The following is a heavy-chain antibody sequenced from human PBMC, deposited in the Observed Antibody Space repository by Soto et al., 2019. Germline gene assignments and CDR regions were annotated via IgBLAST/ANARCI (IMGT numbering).Heavy chain of an antibody. V-gene: IGHV3-49*03. CDR1: GFTFGDYA. CDR3: TRDGTAARPYYYYGMDV. D-gene: IGHD6-6*01. J-gene: IGHJ6*02. CDR2: IRSKAYGGTT. Sequence: GGSLRLSCTASGFTFGDYAMSWFRQAPGKGLEWVGFIRSKAYGGTTEYAASVKGRFTISRDDSKSIAYLQMNSLKTEDTAVYYCTRDGTAARPYYYYGMDVWGQGTTVTVSS.